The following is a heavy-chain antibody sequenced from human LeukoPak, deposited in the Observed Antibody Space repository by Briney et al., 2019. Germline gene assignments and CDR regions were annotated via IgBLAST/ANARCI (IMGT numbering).Heavy chain of an antibody. D-gene: IGHD3-9*01. J-gene: IGHJ4*02. CDR3: ARHYPTYNDILTGYTFHFDY. V-gene: IGHV4-39*01. Sequence: WETLSLTCTVSGGLISSSSFYWGWIGQPPGKGLEWIVNIYYSGNTHYNRSLKGRVTISMDTSKNQFSLKLSSVTAADTAVYYCARHYPTYNDILTGYTFHFDYWGQGSLVTVSS. CDR2: IYYSGNT. CDR1: GGLISSSSFY.